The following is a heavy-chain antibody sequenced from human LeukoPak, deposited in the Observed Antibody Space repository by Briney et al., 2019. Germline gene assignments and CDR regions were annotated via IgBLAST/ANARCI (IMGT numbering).Heavy chain of an antibody. J-gene: IGHJ4*02. CDR2: ISSNNRYI. D-gene: IGHD6-19*01. V-gene: IGHV3-21*01. CDR1: GFTFSTYS. CDR3: ARAWQWQVG. Sequence: GGSLRLSCAASGFTFSTYSMNWVRQAPGKGLEWVSSISSNNRYIYYADSVKGRFTISRDNAKNTLYLQMNSLRAEDTAVYYCARAWQWQVGWGQGTLVTVSS.